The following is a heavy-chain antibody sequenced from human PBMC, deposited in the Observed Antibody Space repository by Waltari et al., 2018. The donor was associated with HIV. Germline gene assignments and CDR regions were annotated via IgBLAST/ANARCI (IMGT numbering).Heavy chain of an antibody. V-gene: IGHV3-23*01. Sequence: EVQLLESGGAFVQPGGSLRPSCPASGFTFSRYAMSGVRQAPGKGLEWVATISGSGSTTYYTDSVKGRFTISRDNSKNTLYLQMNSLRAEDAALYYGAKDRWFDPWGQGTLVTVSS. CDR2: ISGSGSTT. CDR3: AKDRWFDP. CDR1: GFTFSRYA. J-gene: IGHJ5*02.